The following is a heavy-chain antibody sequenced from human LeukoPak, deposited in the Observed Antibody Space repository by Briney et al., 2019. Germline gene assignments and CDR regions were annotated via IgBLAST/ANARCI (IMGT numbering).Heavy chain of an antibody. J-gene: IGHJ5*02. V-gene: IGHV4-39*07. CDR3: ARAGDTYCGGDCYPNWFDP. CDR1: GGSISNSSYY. CDR2: IYYSGST. D-gene: IGHD2-21*01. Sequence: PSETLSLTCTVSGGSISNSSYYWGWIRQPPGKGLEWIGSIYYSGSTYYNPSLKSRVTISVDTSKNQFSLKLSSVTAADTAVYYCARAGDTYCGGDCYPNWFDPWGQGTLVTVSS.